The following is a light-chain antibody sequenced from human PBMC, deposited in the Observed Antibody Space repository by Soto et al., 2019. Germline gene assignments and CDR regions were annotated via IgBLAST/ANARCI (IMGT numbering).Light chain of an antibody. Sequence: DIQMPKSPSTLSASVGESLTITCRASQRVSVWVAWYQQKPGKPNKLLIYMASSLESGVPSRFSGSGSGTEFTLTISSLQPDEFATYYCKKYNTYPWTVGNGNKVAIK. J-gene: IGKJ1*01. CDR2: MAS. CDR3: KKYNTYPWT. CDR1: QRVSVW. V-gene: IGKV1-5*03.